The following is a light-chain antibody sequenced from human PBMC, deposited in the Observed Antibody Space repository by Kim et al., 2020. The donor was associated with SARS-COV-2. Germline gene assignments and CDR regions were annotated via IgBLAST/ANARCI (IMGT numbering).Light chain of an antibody. CDR2: DAS. J-gene: IGKJ1*01. CDR3: QQYNNWPRT. Sequence: EIVMTQSPATLSVSPGERATLSCRASQSVSSKLVWYQQNPGQAPRLLIYDASTRATGIPARFSGSGSGTEFTLTISSLQSEDFAVYYCQQYNNWPRTFGQGTKVDIK. CDR1: QSVSSK. V-gene: IGKV3-15*01.